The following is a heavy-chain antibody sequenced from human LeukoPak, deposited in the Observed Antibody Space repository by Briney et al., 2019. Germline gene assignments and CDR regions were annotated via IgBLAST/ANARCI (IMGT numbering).Heavy chain of an antibody. CDR2: IRSEDYGGTT. J-gene: IGHJ5*02. Sequence: GGTLRLSSTASGFTFGDYAMSWVRQAPGKGREGVGFIRSEDYGGTTEYDASVKGRFTISRDDSKSISYLQMNSLKTEDTAVYYCARDGSLGDDDFWSAGDWFDPWGQGTLVTVSS. CDR1: GFTFGDYA. D-gene: IGHD3-3*01. CDR3: ARDGSLGDDDFWSAGDWFDP. V-gene: IGHV3-49*04.